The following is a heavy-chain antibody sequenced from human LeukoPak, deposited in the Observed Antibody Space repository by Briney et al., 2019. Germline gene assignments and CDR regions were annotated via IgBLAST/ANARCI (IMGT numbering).Heavy chain of an antibody. V-gene: IGHV4-59*01. Sequence: SETLSLTCTVSGGSISSYYRSWIRQPPGKGLEWIGYIYYSGSTNYNPSLKSRVTISVDTSKNQFSLKLSSVTAADTAVYYCARVVRGLDAFDIWGQGTMVTVSS. CDR1: GGSISSYY. CDR3: ARVVRGLDAFDI. J-gene: IGHJ3*02. CDR2: IYYSGST. D-gene: IGHD6-13*01.